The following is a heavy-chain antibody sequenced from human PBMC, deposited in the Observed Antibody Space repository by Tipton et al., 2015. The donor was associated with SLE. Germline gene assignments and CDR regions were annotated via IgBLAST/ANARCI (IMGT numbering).Heavy chain of an antibody. CDR2: IYYSGST. V-gene: IGHV4-39*07. CDR1: GGSISSSSYY. Sequence: LRLSCTVSGGSISSSSYYWGWIRQPPGKGLEWIGSIYYSGSTYYNPSLKSRVTISVDTSKNQFSLKLSSVTAADTAVYYCARLGDTIFGVEALYWGQGTLVTVSS. J-gene: IGHJ4*02. D-gene: IGHD3-3*01. CDR3: ARLGDTIFGVEALY.